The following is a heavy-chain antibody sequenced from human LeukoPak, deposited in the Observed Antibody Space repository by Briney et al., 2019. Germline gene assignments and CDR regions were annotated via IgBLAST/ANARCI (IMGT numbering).Heavy chain of an antibody. V-gene: IGHV3-30*03. Sequence: GGSLSLSCALSGRPFSSSIMHWVRRAPGKGLEWVAGMSFDGSQYYVESVKGRFTISRDNSGNTAYLHMTSLRPEDTAVYFCAREGHTSGFCGSFDIWGQGTTVTISS. CDR2: MSFDGSQ. CDR3: AREGHTSGFCGSFDI. D-gene: IGHD5-12*01. CDR1: GRPFSSSI. J-gene: IGHJ3*02.